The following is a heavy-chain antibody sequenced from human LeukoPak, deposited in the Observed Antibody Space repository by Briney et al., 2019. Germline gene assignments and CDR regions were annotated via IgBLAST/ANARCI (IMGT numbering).Heavy chain of an antibody. D-gene: IGHD3-22*01. CDR2: IYYSGST. J-gene: IGHJ4*02. V-gene: IGHV4-31*03. CDR1: GGSISSVGYY. CDR3: ARETVDYGSSPPIDY. Sequence: SQTLSLTCTVSGGSISSVGYYCSWIRQHPGKGLEWVGSIYYSGSTYNNPSIKSRVNISVDTSKNQSYLKLGSVTAADTAVYYCARETVDYGSSPPIDYWGQGTLVTVSS.